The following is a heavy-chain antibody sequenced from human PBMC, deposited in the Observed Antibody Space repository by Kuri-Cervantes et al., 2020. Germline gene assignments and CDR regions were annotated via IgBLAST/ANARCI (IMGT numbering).Heavy chain of an antibody. CDR3: ARAIAVAGAFDI. CDR2: INSDGSST. CDR1: GFTFSNSD. V-gene: IGHV3-74*01. D-gene: IGHD6-19*01. Sequence: GESLKISCAASGFTFSNSDMNWVRQAPGKGLVWVSRINSDGSSTSYAVSVKGRFTISRDNAKNTLYLQMNSLRAEDTAVYYCARAIAVAGAFDIWGQGTMVTVSS. J-gene: IGHJ3*02.